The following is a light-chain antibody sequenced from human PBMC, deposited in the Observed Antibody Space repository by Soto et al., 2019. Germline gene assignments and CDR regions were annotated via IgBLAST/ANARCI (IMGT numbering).Light chain of an antibody. V-gene: IGLV2-23*01. CDR1: SSDVGSYNL. CDR2: EGS. J-gene: IGLJ1*01. Sequence: QSVLTQPASVSGSPGQSITISCTGTSSDVGSYNLVSWYQQHPGKAPKLMIYEGSKRPSGVSNRFSGSNSGNTASLTISGFYAGNAADYYCCSYAGSSTDVFGTGTKVTVL. CDR3: CSYAGSSTDV.